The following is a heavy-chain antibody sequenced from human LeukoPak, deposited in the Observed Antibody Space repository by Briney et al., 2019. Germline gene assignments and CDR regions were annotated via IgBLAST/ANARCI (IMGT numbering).Heavy chain of an antibody. Sequence: SETLSLTCAVYGGSFSGYYWSWIRQPPGKGLEWIGEINHSGSTNYNPSLKSRVTISVDTSKNQFSLKLSSVTAADTAVYYCASYRIQYYYYDSSGSNWFGPWGQGTLVTVSS. CDR3: ASYRIQYYYYDSSGSNWFGP. V-gene: IGHV4-34*01. CDR2: INHSGST. CDR1: GGSFSGYY. J-gene: IGHJ5*02. D-gene: IGHD3-22*01.